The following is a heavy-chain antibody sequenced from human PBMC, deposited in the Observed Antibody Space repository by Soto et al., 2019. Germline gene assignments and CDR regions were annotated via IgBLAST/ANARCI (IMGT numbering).Heavy chain of an antibody. D-gene: IGHD2-8*01. CDR3: AIQDCTNDVCLEAAVTVGGALEY. CDR2: ISSDGTTT. Sequence: EVQLVESGGGLVQPGKALRLSCAASGFTFSKYWMHWVRQAPGKGPVWVSYISSDGTTTDYSDSVKGRFTISRDNAKNTLYLQMDSLTVEDTAGYYCAIQDCTNDVCLEAAVTVGGALEYWGQGAQVTVSS. V-gene: IGHV3-74*01. J-gene: IGHJ4*02. CDR1: GFTFSKYW.